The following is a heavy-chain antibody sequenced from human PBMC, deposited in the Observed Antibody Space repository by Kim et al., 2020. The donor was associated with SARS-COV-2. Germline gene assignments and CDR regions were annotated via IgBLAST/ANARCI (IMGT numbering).Heavy chain of an antibody. J-gene: IGHJ6*02. CDR1: GFTFSSYE. CDR3: ARIPNEYRFDGRGGMDV. V-gene: IGHV3-48*03. Sequence: GGSLRLSCAASGFTFSSYEMNWVRQAPGKGLEWVSYISSSGSTIYYADSVKGRFTISRDNAKNSLYLQMNSLRAEDTAVYYCARIPNEYRFDGRGGMDVWGQGTTVTVSS. D-gene: IGHD3-9*01. CDR2: ISSSGSTI.